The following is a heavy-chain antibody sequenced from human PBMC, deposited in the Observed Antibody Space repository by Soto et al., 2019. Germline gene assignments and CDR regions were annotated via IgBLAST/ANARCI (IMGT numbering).Heavy chain of an antibody. J-gene: IGHJ4*01. CDR3: ACEGGDNGSGSYYQY. CDR2: ISGSGDRT. CDR1: GFTFSNYA. D-gene: IGHD3-10*01. V-gene: IGHV3-23*01. Sequence: EVQLLESGGGLVQPGGGLRLSCAVSGFTFSNYALNWVRQAPGKGLEWVSGISGSGDRTYYTDAVKGRVTISRDNAKNTLDLQMNSLRAEDTAVYCCACEGGDNGSGSYYQYGGQGTLVTVSS.